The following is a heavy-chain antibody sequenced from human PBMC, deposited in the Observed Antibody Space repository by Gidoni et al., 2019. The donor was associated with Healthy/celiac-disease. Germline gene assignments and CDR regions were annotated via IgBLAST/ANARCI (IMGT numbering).Heavy chain of an antibody. CDR3: ARGPSGSLWEYYFDY. D-gene: IGHD1-26*01. Sequence: QVQLVQSGAEVKKPGSSVKVSCKASGGPFSSYAISWVRQAPGKGLEWMGGIIPIFGTANYAQKFQGRVTITADKSTSTAYMELSSLRSEDTAVYYCARGPSGSLWEYYFDYWGQGTLVTVSS. CDR1: GGPFSSYA. J-gene: IGHJ4*02. V-gene: IGHV1-69*06. CDR2: IIPIFGTA.